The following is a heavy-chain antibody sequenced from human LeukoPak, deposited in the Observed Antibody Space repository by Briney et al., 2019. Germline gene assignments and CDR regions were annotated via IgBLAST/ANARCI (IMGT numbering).Heavy chain of an antibody. CDR1: GFTFRNYA. D-gene: IGHD1-14*01. CDR2: IRHDGSNT. CDR3: AKTGFQWGYYFYYMDA. Sequence: KAGGSLRLSCAASGFTFRNYAMHWVRQAPGKGLEWMTFIRHDGSNTDYADSVKGRFTISRDNSKNTLYLQMNSLIAEDTAVYYCAKTGFQWGYYFYYMDAWGKGTTVTVSS. J-gene: IGHJ6*03. V-gene: IGHV3-30*02.